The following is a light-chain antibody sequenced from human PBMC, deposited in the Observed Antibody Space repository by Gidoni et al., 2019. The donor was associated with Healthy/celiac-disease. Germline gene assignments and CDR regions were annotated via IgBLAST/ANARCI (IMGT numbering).Light chain of an antibody. V-gene: IGLV1-44*01. CDR3: AAWDDSLNGVV. CDR2: SNN. J-gene: IGLJ2*01. CDR1: SSNIGSNT. Sequence: QSVLTQPPSASGTPGQRVPISCSGSSSNIGSNTVNWYQQLPGTAPKLLLYSNNQRPSGVPDRFSGSKSGTSASLAISGLQSEDEADYYCAAWDDSLNGVVFGGGTKLTVL.